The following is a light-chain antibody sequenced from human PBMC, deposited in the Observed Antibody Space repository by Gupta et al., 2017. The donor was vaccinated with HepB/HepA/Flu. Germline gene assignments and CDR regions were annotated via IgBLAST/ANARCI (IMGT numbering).Light chain of an antibody. CDR1: ESLTTNH. J-gene: IGKJ2*01. V-gene: IGKV3-20*01. Sequence: ETVLTQSPATLSLSPGERATLSCRASESLTTNHLAWSQGRPGQAPRLLIFGASRRATGIPDRFSGSGSGTDFTLTISRLEPEDFAVYYCHQYTSSPYTFGQGTKVEIK. CDR2: GAS. CDR3: HQYTSSPYT.